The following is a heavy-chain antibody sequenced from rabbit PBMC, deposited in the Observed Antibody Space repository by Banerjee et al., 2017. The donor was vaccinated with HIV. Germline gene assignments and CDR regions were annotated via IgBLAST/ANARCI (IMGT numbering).Heavy chain of an antibody. CDR1: GFSFSSGYY. V-gene: IGHV1S45*01. CDR3: ARDWGGDDLFNL. CDR2: IYAGSSGST. D-gene: IGHD2-1*01. Sequence: QEQLEESGGDLVKPEGSLTLTCTASGFSFSSGYYIHWVRQAPGKGLEWIACIYAGSSGSTYYASWAKGRFTISKTSSTTVTLQMTSLTAADTATYFCARDWGGDDLFNLWGQGTLVTVS. J-gene: IGHJ4*01.